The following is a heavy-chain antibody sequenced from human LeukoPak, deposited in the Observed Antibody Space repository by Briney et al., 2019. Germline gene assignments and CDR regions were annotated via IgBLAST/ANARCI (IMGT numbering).Heavy chain of an antibody. CDR1: GYSINSGYY. CDR2: IYYSGDT. D-gene: IGHD4/OR15-4a*01. V-gene: IGHV4-38-2*02. Sequence: SETLSLTCTVSGYSINSGYYWVWIRQSPGGGLEWIGYIYYSGDTAYNPSLRSRVTMSVDTSKSQFSLQLRSMTTADTAVYYCVRGPYGASISKWFDPWGQGTQVIVSP. CDR3: VRGPYGASISKWFDP. J-gene: IGHJ5*02.